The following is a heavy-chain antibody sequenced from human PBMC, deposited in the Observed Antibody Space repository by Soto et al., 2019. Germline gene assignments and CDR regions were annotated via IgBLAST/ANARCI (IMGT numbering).Heavy chain of an antibody. CDR1: GFTFSSYA. Sequence: GGSLRLSCAASGFTFSSYAMSWVRQAPGKGLEWVSAISGSGGSTYYADSVKGRFTISRDNSKNTLYLQMNSLRAEDTAVYYCAKDQYYYDSSGYFLFDYWGQGTLVTVSS. D-gene: IGHD3-22*01. V-gene: IGHV3-23*01. CDR2: ISGSGGST. J-gene: IGHJ4*02. CDR3: AKDQYYYDSSGYFLFDY.